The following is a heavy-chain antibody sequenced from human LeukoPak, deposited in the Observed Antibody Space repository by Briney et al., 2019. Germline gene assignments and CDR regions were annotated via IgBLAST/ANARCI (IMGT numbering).Heavy chain of an antibody. D-gene: IGHD6-25*01. J-gene: IGHJ3*02. CDR1: GGSISSSSYY. Sequence: PSETLSLTCTVSGGSISSSSYYWGWIRQPPGTGLEWIGSIYYSGSTYYNPSLKSRVTISVDTSKNQFSLKLSSVTAADTAVYYCARADAAGSDAFDIWGQGTMVTVSS. CDR3: ARADAAGSDAFDI. CDR2: IYYSGST. V-gene: IGHV4-39*07.